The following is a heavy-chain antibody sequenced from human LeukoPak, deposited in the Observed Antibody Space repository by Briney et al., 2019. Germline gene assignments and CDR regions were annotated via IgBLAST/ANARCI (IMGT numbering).Heavy chain of an antibody. D-gene: IGHD3-22*01. CDR3: ARGGLDYYDSSGPNTYFDY. V-gene: IGHV4-39*07. Sequence: SETLSLTCTVSGGSISSSSYYWGWIRQPPGKGLEWIGSIYYSGSTYYNPSLKSRVTISVDTSKNQFSLKLSSVTAADTAVYYCARGGLDYYDSSGPNTYFDYWGQGTLVTVSS. J-gene: IGHJ4*02. CDR2: IYYSGST. CDR1: GGSISSSSYY.